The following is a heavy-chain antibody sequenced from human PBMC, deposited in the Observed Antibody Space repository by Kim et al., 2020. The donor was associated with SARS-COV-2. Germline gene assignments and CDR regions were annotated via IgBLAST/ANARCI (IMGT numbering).Heavy chain of an antibody. CDR3: AKDAVFLGYYDSSGYFDY. CDR1: GFIFSSYG. D-gene: IGHD3-22*01. Sequence: GGSLRLSCAASGFIFSSYGMHWVRQAPGKGLEWVAVISYDGSNKYYADSVKGRFTISRDNSKNTLYLQMNSLRAEDTAVYYCAKDAVFLGYYDSSGYFDYWGQGTWSPSPQ. V-gene: IGHV3-30*18. J-gene: IGHJ4*02. CDR2: ISYDGSNK.